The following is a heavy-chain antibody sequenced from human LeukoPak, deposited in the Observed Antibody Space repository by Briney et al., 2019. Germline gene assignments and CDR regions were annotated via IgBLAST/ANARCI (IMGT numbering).Heavy chain of an antibody. D-gene: IGHD1-26*01. J-gene: IGHJ4*02. Sequence: TSETLSLTCAVYGGSFSGYYWSWIRQPPGKGLEWIGEINHSGSTNYNPSLKSRVTISVDTSKNQFSLKLSSVTAADTAVYYCARERSGSYPPYYFDYWGQGALVTVSS. CDR3: ARERSGSYPPYYFDY. CDR2: INHSGST. CDR1: GGSFSGYY. V-gene: IGHV4-34*01.